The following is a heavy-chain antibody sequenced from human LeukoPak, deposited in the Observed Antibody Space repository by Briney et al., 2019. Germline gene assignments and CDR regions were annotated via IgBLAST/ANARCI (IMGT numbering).Heavy chain of an antibody. CDR3: ARIAAAGPFHLLYYYYGMDV. J-gene: IGHJ6*02. CDR2: IIPILGIA. V-gene: IGHV1-69*04. CDR1: GGTFSSYA. D-gene: IGHD6-13*01. Sequence: ASVKVSCKASGGTFSSYAISWVRQAPGQGLEWMGRIIPILGIANYAQKFQGRVTITADKSTSTAYMELSSLRSEDTAVYYCARIAAAGPFHLLYYYYGMDVWGQGTTVTVSS.